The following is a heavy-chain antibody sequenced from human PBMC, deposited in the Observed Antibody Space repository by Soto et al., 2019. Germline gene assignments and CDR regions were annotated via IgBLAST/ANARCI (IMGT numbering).Heavy chain of an antibody. CDR1: GYTFTSYD. D-gene: IGHD1-1*01. Sequence: ASVKVSCKASGYTFTSYDINWVRQATGQGLEWMGWMNPNSGNTGYAQKFQGRVTMTRNTSISTVYMELNGLRVEDTAVYYCARGLLEFDYWGQGTLVTVSS. CDR3: ARGLLEFDY. V-gene: IGHV1-8*01. CDR2: MNPNSGNT. J-gene: IGHJ4*02.